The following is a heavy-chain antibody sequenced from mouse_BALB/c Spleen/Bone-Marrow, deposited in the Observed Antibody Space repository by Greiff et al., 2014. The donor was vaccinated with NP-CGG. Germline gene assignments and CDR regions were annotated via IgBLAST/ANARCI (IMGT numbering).Heavy chain of an antibody. CDR1: GLNIKDYY. CDR3: SVLENGGFAY. J-gene: IGHJ3*01. V-gene: IGHV14-4*02. Sequence: EVLLQQSGAELVRSGASVKLSCTASGLNIKDYYMHWVKQRPEQGLEWIGWIDPGDGDTEYAPKFQAKATVTADTSSNTAYLQLTNLTAEGTSVCSCSVLENGGFAYWGQGTLVTVS. CDR2: IDPGDGDT.